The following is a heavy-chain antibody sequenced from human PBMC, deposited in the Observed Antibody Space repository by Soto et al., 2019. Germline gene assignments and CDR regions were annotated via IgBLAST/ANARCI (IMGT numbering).Heavy chain of an antibody. D-gene: IGHD1-7*01. J-gene: IGHJ4*02. CDR3: ARTKFNWNYPRNPSRIDY. CDR2: INSDGSST. Sequence: QAPGKGLVWVSRINSDGSSTSYADSVKGRFTISRDNAKNTLYLQMNSLRAEDTAVYYCARTKFNWNYPRNPSRIDYWGQGTLVTVSS. V-gene: IGHV3-74*01.